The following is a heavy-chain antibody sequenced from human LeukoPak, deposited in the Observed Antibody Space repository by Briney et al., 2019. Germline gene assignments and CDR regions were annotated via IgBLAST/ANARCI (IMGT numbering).Heavy chain of an antibody. V-gene: IGHV3-30*18. CDR3: AKVHLTYYYDSSGYGFQDY. CDR1: GFTFSSYA. CDR2: ISYDGTNK. J-gene: IGHJ4*02. D-gene: IGHD3-22*01. Sequence: GGSLRLSCAASGFTFSSYAMHWVRQAPGKGLEWVAVISYDGTNKYYIDSVKGRFTISRDNSKNTLYLQMNSLRAEDTAGYYCAKVHLTYYYDSSGYGFQDYWGQGALVTVSS.